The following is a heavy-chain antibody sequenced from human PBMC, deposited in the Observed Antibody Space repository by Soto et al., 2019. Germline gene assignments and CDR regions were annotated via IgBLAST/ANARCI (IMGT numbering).Heavy chain of an antibody. Sequence: EVQLVESGGGLVKPGGALRLSCAASGFTCSTYSMNWVRQAPGKGLEWVSSISSSSTYRYYADSVKSRFTISRDNAKKSLYLQMNSLRAEDTAVYYCARVAGTDMVLYMDVWGKGTTVTVSS. CDR2: ISSSSTYR. CDR1: GFTCSTYS. J-gene: IGHJ6*03. V-gene: IGHV3-21*01. D-gene: IGHD5-18*01. CDR3: ARVAGTDMVLYMDV.